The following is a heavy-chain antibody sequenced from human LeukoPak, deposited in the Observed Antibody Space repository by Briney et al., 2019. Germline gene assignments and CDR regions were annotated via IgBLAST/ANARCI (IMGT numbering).Heavy chain of an antibody. CDR3: AKDSGYYDSSGYYRD. CDR1: GFTFDDYA. Sequence: GGSLRLSCAASGFTFDDYAMHWVRQAPGKGLEWVSGISWNSGSIGYADSVKGRFTISRDNAKNSLYLQMNSLRAEDTALYYCAKDSGYYDSSGYYRDWGQGTLVTVSS. V-gene: IGHV3-9*01. D-gene: IGHD3-22*01. CDR2: ISWNSGSI. J-gene: IGHJ4*02.